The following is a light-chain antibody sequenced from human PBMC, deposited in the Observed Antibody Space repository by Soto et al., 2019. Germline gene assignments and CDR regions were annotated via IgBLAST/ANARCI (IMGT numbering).Light chain of an antibody. CDR2: AAS. CDR3: QQYGSSPWA. V-gene: IGKV3-20*01. Sequence: EIVLTQSPGTLSLSPGERATLSCRASQSVSSNNLAWYQQKPGQTPRLLIYAASNRATGIPDRFSGSGSGTDLTLTINRLEPEDFAVYYCQQYGSSPWAFGQGTKVEIK. CDR1: QSVSSNN. J-gene: IGKJ1*01.